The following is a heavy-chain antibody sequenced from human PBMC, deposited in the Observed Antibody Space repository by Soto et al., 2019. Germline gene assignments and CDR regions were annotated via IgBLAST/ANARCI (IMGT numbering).Heavy chain of an antibody. J-gene: IGHJ4*02. D-gene: IGHD6-25*01. Sequence: QVQLVESGGGVVQPGTSLRLSCAASGFSFSSYDIHWVRQAPGKGLEWVAVIWYDGSNKYYADSVKGRFTISRDNSKNTLYLQMNSLRADDTAVYYCARGYSSGRDLGYWGQGTLVTVSS. CDR3: ARGYSSGRDLGY. CDR2: IWYDGSNK. V-gene: IGHV3-33*01. CDR1: GFSFSSYD.